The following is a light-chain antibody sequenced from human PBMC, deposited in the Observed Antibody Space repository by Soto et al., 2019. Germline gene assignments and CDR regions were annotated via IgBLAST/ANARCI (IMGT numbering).Light chain of an antibody. CDR3: QQYHNSPA. CDR2: GAA. V-gene: IGKV3-15*01. J-gene: IGKJ1*01. Sequence: EIVMTQSPATLSVSPGERATLSCRASQSVFSSLAWFQQKPGQAPRLLIYGAATRATGIPARFSGSGSGTEFTLTISSLQSEDFAIYYCQQYHNSPAFGQGTKVEIK. CDR1: QSVFSS.